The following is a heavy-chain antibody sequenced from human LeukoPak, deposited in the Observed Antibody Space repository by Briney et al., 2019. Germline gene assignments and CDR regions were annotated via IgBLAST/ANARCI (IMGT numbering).Heavy chain of an antibody. Sequence: SQTLSLTCAISGDSVSSNSAAWSWIRQSPSRGLEWLGRTYYRSKWYNDYTVSVKTRIIIKPDTSKNQFSLQVNSVTPEDTAVHYCARGYGRGMDVWGQGTTVTVSS. J-gene: IGHJ6*02. CDR2: TYYRSKWYN. D-gene: IGHD1-26*01. V-gene: IGHV6-1*01. CDR1: GDSVSSNSAA. CDR3: ARGYGRGMDV.